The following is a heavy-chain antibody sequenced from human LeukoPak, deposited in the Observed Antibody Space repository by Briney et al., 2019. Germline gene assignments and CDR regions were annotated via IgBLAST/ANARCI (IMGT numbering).Heavy chain of an antibody. CDR1: GYSFTTYW. V-gene: IGHV5-51*01. D-gene: IGHD1-26*01. CDR3: AIMLVGATGSWFDP. J-gene: IGHJ5*02. CDR2: IYPGDSDA. Sequence: GESLKISCKGSGYSFTTYWIGWVRQMPGKGLEWMGIIYPGDSDAIYSPSFQGQVTMSADKSISTAYLQWSSLKASDTAMYYCAIMLVGATGSWFDPWGQGTLVTVSS.